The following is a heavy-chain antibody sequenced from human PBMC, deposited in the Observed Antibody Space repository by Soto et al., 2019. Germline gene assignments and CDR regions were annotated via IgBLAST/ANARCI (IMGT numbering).Heavy chain of an antibody. CDR1: GDSVSSNSAA. D-gene: IGHD6-13*01. J-gene: IGHJ6*02. Sequence: PSLTCAISGDSVSSNSAAWNWIRQSPSRGLEWLGRTYYRSKWYNDYAVSVKSRITINPDTSKNQFSLQLNSVTPEDTAVYYCARVETAGIAAAGSPDHYYYYGMDVWGQGTTVTVSS. CDR2: TYYRSKWYN. CDR3: ARVETAGIAAAGSPDHYYYYGMDV. V-gene: IGHV6-1*01.